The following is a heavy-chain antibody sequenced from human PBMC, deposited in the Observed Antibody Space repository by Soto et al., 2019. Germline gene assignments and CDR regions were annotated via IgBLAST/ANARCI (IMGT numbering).Heavy chain of an antibody. CDR1: GDTFTANY. D-gene: IGHD1-26*01. V-gene: IGHV1-2*02. J-gene: IGHJ4*02. Sequence: ASVKVSCKASGDTFTANYIHWVRQAPGQGFEWMGWINPKSGGTKYPQKFQGRVTMTRDTSLSTVYMTLTRLTSDDTAVYYCAGDLAKAVGIPGFDYWGQGALVTVAP. CDR2: INPKSGGT. CDR3: AGDLAKAVGIPGFDY.